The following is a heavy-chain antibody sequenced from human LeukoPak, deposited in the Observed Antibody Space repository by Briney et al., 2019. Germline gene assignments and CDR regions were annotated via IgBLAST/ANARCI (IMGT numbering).Heavy chain of an antibody. CDR3: AKPGSYCSGGSCSLFFDY. D-gene: IGHD2-15*01. CDR2: ISYDGSNK. CDR1: GVTFSSYG. V-gene: IGHV3-30*18. Sequence: GGSLRLSCAASGVTFSSYGMHWVRQAPGKGLEWVAVISYDGSNKYYADSVKGRFTISRDNSKNTLYLQMNSLRAEDTAVYYCAKPGSYCSGGSCSLFFDYWGQGTLVTVSS. J-gene: IGHJ4*02.